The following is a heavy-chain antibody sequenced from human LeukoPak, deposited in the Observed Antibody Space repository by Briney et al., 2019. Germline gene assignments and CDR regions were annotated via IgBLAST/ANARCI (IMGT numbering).Heavy chain of an antibody. CDR3: ARESPESYSGSPRGAFDI. CDR2: IIPIFGTA. D-gene: IGHD1-26*01. Sequence: ASVKVSCKASGGTFSSYAISWVRQAPGQGLEWMGGIIPIFGTANYAQKFQGRVTITADESTSTAYMELSSPRSEDTAVYYCARESPESYSGSPRGAFDIWGQGTMVTVSS. J-gene: IGHJ3*02. V-gene: IGHV1-69*13. CDR1: GGTFSSYA.